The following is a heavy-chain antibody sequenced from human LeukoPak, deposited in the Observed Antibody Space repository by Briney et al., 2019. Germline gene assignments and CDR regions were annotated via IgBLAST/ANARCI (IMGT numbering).Heavy chain of an antibody. CDR1: GGTFSSYA. J-gene: IGHJ3*02. CDR2: IIPIFGTA. V-gene: IGHV1-69*13. D-gene: IGHD3-22*01. CDR3: ARVWRYYDSSGYYHDAFDI. Sequence: GASVKVSCKASGGTFSSYAISWVRQAPGQGLEWMGGIIPIFGTANYAQKFQGRVTITAEESTSTAYMELSSLRSEDTAVYYCARVWRYYDSSGYYHDAFDIWGQGTMVTVSS.